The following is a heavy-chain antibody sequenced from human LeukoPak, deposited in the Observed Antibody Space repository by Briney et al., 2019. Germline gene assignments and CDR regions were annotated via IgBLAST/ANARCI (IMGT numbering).Heavy chain of an antibody. CDR2: IYPGDSDT. CDR3: VRRTDYYMDV. CDR1: GYTFTSYW. V-gene: IGHV5-51*01. J-gene: IGHJ6*03. Sequence: KHGESLKISCQGSGYTFTSYWIGWVRQMPGKGLEWMGIIYPGDSDTRYSPSFQGQVTISADKSINTAALKWSSLEALDTAMYYCVRRTDYYMDVWGKGTTVTVSS.